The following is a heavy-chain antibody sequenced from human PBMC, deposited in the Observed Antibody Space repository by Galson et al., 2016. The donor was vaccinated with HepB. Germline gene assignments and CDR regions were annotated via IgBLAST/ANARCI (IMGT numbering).Heavy chain of an antibody. D-gene: IGHD4-23*01. V-gene: IGHV3-69-1*01. Sequence: SLRLSCAASGFTFSNYWMHWVRQAPGKGPEWVSTFGDGGDIYYADSVKGRFTISRDNSRNTLYLQMNSLRADDTAVYYCAGVPSGKRLDYWGQGTLVTVSS. CDR2: FGDGGDI. CDR1: GFTFSNYW. J-gene: IGHJ4*02. CDR3: AGVPSGKRLDY.